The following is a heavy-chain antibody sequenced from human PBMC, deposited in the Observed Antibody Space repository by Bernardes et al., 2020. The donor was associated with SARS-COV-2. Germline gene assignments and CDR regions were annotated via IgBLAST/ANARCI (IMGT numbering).Heavy chain of an antibody. Sequence: SETLSLTCTVSGDSIIRSSFYWAWIRQPPGKGLEWIGSIYYSGNTYHNPSLKSRVTVSVDTSKNQFSLKLSSVTAADTAVYYCARSYNYYRIDYWGQGTLVTVSS. CDR1: GDSIIRSSFY. CDR2: IYYSGNT. CDR3: ARSYNYYRIDY. D-gene: IGHD3-22*01. V-gene: IGHV4-39*01. J-gene: IGHJ4*02.